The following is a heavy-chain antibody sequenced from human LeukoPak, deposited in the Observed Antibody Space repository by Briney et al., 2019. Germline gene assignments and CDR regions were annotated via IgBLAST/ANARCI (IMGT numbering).Heavy chain of an antibody. Sequence: SETLSLTCTVSSGSISSITYYWGWIRQPPGTGLEWVGHMYYRGNTFYNPSLKSRVTISVDTSKNQFSLKLRSVTAADTAVYFCARLYGNYQNYFDYWGQGTLVTVSS. J-gene: IGHJ4*02. CDR1: SGSISSITYY. CDR2: MYYRGNT. D-gene: IGHD1-7*01. CDR3: ARLYGNYQNYFDY. V-gene: IGHV4-39*07.